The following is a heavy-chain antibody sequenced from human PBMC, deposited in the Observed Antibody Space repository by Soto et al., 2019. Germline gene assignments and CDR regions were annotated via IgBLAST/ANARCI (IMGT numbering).Heavy chain of an antibody. CDR2: ISAYNGNT. CDR1: AYSLTSYG. Sequence: XSVKVSGAASAYSLTSYGSIWVRQAPGQGLEWMGWISAYNGNTNYAQKLQGRVTMTTDTSTSTAYMELRSLRSDDTAVYYCARDYDPWSGYLDDDAFDICAQGTMVTVSS. CDR3: ARDYDPWSGYLDDDAFDI. D-gene: IGHD3-3*01. J-gene: IGHJ3*02. V-gene: IGHV1-18*04.